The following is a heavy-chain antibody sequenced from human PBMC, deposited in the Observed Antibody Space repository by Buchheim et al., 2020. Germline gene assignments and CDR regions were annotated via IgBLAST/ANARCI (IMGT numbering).Heavy chain of an antibody. Sequence: EVQLLESGGGLVQPGGSLRLSCAASGFTFSSYAMSWVRQAPGKGLEWVSAISGSGGSTYYADSVKGRFTISRDNFKNTLYLQMNSLRAEDTAVYYCAKANSIVGATPLYYFDYWGQGTL. CDR1: GFTFSSYA. D-gene: IGHD1-26*01. V-gene: IGHV3-23*01. CDR3: AKANSIVGATPLYYFDY. CDR2: ISGSGGST. J-gene: IGHJ4*02.